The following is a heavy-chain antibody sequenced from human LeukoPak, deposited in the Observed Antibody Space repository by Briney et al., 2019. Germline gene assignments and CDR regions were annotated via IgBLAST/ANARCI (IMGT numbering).Heavy chain of an antibody. Sequence: PSETLSLTCTLSGGSMNAYYWTWIRQPAGKGLEWIGRIYTSETTNYNPSLKSRVTMSIDRSKNQFSLRLSSVTAADTATYYCARGYGDQGYDYWGRGTLVTVSS. V-gene: IGHV4-4*07. CDR3: ARGYGDQGYDY. J-gene: IGHJ4*02. D-gene: IGHD4-17*01. CDR2: IYTSETT. CDR1: GGSMNAYY.